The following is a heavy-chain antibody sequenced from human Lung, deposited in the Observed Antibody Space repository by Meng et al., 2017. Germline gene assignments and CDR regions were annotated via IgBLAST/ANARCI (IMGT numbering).Heavy chain of an antibody. Sequence: EVQLVESGGGLVKPGGSLRLSCAASGFTFSSYSMNWVRQAPGKGLEGVSSISSSPTYADSVKGRFTISRDNAENSLYLQMNSLRVEDTAVYFCARGRVVVSATPSDYWGQGTLVTVSS. J-gene: IGHJ4*02. CDR3: ARGRVVVSATPSDY. CDR2: ISSSPT. CDR1: GFTFSSYS. D-gene: IGHD2-15*01. V-gene: IGHV3-21*01.